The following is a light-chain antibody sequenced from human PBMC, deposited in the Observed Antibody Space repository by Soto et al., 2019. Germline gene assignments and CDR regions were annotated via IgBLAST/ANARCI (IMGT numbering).Light chain of an antibody. CDR1: QSISSW. Sequence: DIQMTQSPSTLSASVGERVTITCRASQSISSWLAWYQQKPGKAPKLLIYDASSLESGVPSRFSGSGSGTEFTLTISSLQPDDFATYYCQQYNSYSRGAFGQGTKVDIK. J-gene: IGKJ1*01. CDR3: QQYNSYSRGA. CDR2: DAS. V-gene: IGKV1-5*01.